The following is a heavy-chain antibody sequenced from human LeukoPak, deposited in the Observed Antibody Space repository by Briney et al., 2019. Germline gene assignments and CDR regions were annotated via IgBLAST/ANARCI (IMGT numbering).Heavy chain of an antibody. CDR1: GGTFSSYA. CDR2: IIPIFGTA. CDR3: ARDRDGTIWAFDS. D-gene: IGHD1-1*01. J-gene: IGHJ4*02. Sequence: ASVKVSCKASGGTFSSYAISWVRQAPGQGLEWMGGIIPIFGTANYAQKFQGRVTITADESTSTAYMERSSLRSEDTAVYYCARDRDGTIWAFDSWGQGTLVTVSS. V-gene: IGHV1-69*13.